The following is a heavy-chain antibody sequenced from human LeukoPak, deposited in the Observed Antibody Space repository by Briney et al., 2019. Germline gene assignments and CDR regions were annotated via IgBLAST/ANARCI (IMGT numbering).Heavy chain of an antibody. CDR3: ARDYYASGSHDY. J-gene: IGHJ4*02. CDR1: GFTFSTYW. CDR2: IKPDGRET. D-gene: IGHD3-10*01. V-gene: IGHV3-7*04. Sequence: AGSLRLSCAASGFTFSTYWMTWVRQAPGKGLEWVGNIKPDGRETYFVDSVRGRFTISRDNAQNSLYLQMNSLRAEDTALYYCARDYYASGSHDYWGQGTLVTVSS.